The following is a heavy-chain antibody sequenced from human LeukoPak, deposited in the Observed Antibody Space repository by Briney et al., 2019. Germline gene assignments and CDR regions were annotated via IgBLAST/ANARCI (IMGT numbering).Heavy chain of an antibody. J-gene: IGHJ4*02. Sequence: PGRSLRLSCTASGFTFGDYAMSWVRQAPGKGLEWVGFTRSKAYGGTTEYAASVKGRFTISRDDSKSIAYLQMNSLKTEDTAVYYCTRDRVLLWFGESYFDYWGQGTLVTVSS. D-gene: IGHD3-10*01. CDR1: GFTFGDYA. V-gene: IGHV3-49*04. CDR3: TRDRVLLWFGESYFDY. CDR2: TRSKAYGGTT.